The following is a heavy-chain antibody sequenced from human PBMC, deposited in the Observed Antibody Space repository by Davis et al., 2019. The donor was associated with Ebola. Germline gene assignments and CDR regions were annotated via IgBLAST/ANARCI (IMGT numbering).Heavy chain of an antibody. CDR2: VHSRSGI. Sequence: GESLKISCSASGYTVGSDFMIWARQGPGKGLEWLSMVHSRSGIFYADSVRGRFTISTDTSKNTLYLQMNSLRVEDTAVYYCAKNSVRDYIWGSYRGAAVGAFDIWGQGTMVTVSS. V-gene: IGHV3-53*01. CDR3: AKNSVRDYIWGSYRGAAVGAFDI. D-gene: IGHD3-16*02. CDR1: GYTVGSDF. J-gene: IGHJ3*02.